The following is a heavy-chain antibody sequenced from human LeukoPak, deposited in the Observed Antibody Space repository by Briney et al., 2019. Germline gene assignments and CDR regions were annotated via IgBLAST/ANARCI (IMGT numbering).Heavy chain of an antibody. D-gene: IGHD5-18*01. CDR2: IYYSGST. CDR3: ARIGYSYGYGFDY. Sequence: SETLSLTCTVSGGSISSSSYYWGWIRQPPGKGLEWIGSIYYSGSTYYNPSLKSRVTISVDTSKNQFSLKLSSVTAADTAVYYCARIGYSYGYGFDYWGQGTLVTVSS. CDR1: GGSISSSSYY. J-gene: IGHJ4*02. V-gene: IGHV4-39*07.